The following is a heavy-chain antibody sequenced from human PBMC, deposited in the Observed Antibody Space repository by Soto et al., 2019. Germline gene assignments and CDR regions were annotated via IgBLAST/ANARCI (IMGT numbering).Heavy chain of an antibody. CDR2: VSHSGTA. Sequence: QVRLQQWGAGLLKPSETLSLTCAVYGASFTGYYWTWLRQSPGKGLEWIGEVSHSGTAKYNPSLKRRVTISPDTSKSQFSLELTSVTAADTAVYYCARYGGTAIWYFDIWGRGTSVSVSS. D-gene: IGHD2-15*01. CDR1: GASFTGYY. V-gene: IGHV4-34*01. CDR3: ARYGGTAIWYFDI. J-gene: IGHJ2*01.